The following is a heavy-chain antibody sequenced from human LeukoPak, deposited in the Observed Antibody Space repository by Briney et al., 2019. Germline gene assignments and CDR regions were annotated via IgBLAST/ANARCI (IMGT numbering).Heavy chain of an antibody. D-gene: IGHD2-15*01. CDR1: GFTFSSYA. Sequence: PGGSLRLSCSASGFTFSSYAMHWVRQAPGKGLEYVSAISSNGGSTYYADSVKGRFTISRDNSKNTLSLQMSSLRAEDTAVYYCVKGAVVVAATRIFDYWGQGTLVTVSS. CDR2: ISSNGGST. CDR3: VKGAVVVAATRIFDY. V-gene: IGHV3-64D*06. J-gene: IGHJ4*02.